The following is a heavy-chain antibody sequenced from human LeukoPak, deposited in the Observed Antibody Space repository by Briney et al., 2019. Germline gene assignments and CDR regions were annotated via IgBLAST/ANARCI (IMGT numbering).Heavy chain of an antibody. CDR1: GFTFSSYA. D-gene: IGHD3-22*01. CDR3: AKDGVNYYDSGGYYLEYFQH. Sequence: PGGSLRLSCAASGFTFSSYAMSWVRQSPGKGLEWVSGISGSGGSTFYAESVQGRFTISRDNSKNTLYLQMNSLRAEDTAVYYCAKDGVNYYDSGGYYLEYFQHWGQGTPVTVSS. CDR2: ISGSGGST. V-gene: IGHV3-23*01. J-gene: IGHJ1*01.